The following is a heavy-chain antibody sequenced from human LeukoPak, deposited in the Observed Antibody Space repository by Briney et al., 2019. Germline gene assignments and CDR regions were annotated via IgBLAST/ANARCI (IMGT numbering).Heavy chain of an antibody. Sequence: SETLSLTCAVSGGSISSGGYSWSWIRQPPGKGLEWIGHIYHSGSTYYNPSLKSRVTISVDRSKNQFSLKPSSVTAADTAVYYCARSGYGDYPLNYWGQGTLVTVSS. CDR1: GGSISSGGYS. CDR2: IYHSGST. J-gene: IGHJ4*02. D-gene: IGHD4-17*01. CDR3: ARSGYGDYPLNY. V-gene: IGHV4-30-2*01.